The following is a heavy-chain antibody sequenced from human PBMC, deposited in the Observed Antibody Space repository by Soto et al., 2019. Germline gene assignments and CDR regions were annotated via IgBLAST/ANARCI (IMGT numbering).Heavy chain of an antibody. V-gene: IGHV3-33*01. CDR2: IWYDGSNK. CDR1: GFTFSNYG. CDR3: ARDPYSSGLNGMDV. D-gene: IGHD6-19*01. Sequence: HRGGSLRLSCAASGFTFSNYGMHWVRQAPGKGMEWVAIIWYDGSNKYYADSVKGRFTISRDNSKNTLYLQMNSLRAEDTAVYYCARDPYSSGLNGMDVWGQGTTVTVSS. J-gene: IGHJ6*02.